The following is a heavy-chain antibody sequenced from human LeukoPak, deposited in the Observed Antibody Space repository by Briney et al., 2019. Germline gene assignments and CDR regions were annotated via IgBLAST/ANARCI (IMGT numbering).Heavy chain of an antibody. J-gene: IGHJ6*02. CDR2: IYYSGST. CDR3: ARELGTNYYYYGMDV. D-gene: IGHD3-16*01. V-gene: IGHV4-31*02. Sequence: SGILSLTCTVSAGFISSGCYYWSWVRQHPGKGLELIGYIYYSGSTYYNPSLKSRVTISVVTSKNQFSLKLSSVTAADTAVYYCARELGTNYYYYGMDVWGQGTTVTVSS. CDR1: AGFISSGCYY.